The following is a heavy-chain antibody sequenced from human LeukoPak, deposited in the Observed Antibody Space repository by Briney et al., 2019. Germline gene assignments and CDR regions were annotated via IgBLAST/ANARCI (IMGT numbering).Heavy chain of an antibody. CDR1: GFTFSTYA. CDR3: AKEVYRYNFAGLDY. V-gene: IGHV3-23*01. Sequence: GGSLRLSCAASGFTFSTYARNWVRQAPGKGLDWYSSITDSSDNTYYADSVKGRFTISRDNSKNTLYLQMNSLRAEDTAVYYCAKEVYRYNFAGLDYWGQGTLVTVSS. J-gene: IGHJ4*02. D-gene: IGHD5-18*01. CDR2: ITDSSDNT.